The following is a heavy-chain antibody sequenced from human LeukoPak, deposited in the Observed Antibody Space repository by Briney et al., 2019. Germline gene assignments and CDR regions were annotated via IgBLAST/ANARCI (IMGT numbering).Heavy chain of an antibody. CDR1: GGTFSSYA. J-gene: IGHJ4*02. CDR3: ARDLYCSGGSCYLSAFDY. V-gene: IGHV1-69*13. D-gene: IGHD2-15*01. Sequence: GASVKVSCKASGGTFSSYAISWVRQAPGQGLEWMGGIIPIFGTANYAQKFQGRVTITADESTSTAYMELSSLRSDDTAVYYCARDLYCSGGSCYLSAFDYWGQGTLVTVSS. CDR2: IIPIFGTA.